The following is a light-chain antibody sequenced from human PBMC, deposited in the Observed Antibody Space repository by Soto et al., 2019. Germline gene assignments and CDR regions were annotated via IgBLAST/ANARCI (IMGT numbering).Light chain of an antibody. CDR3: HEYNSWPPRGT. CDR2: GTS. V-gene: IGKV3-15*01. CDR1: QSVSSN. Sequence: ETVMTQSPATLSGSPGERVTLSCRASQSVSSNLAWYQKKPRQPPRLLIYGTSTRATGIPARFSGSGSGTDFTLTINSLQSEDFAVYYCHEYNSWPPRGTFGQGTKLEI. J-gene: IGKJ2*01.